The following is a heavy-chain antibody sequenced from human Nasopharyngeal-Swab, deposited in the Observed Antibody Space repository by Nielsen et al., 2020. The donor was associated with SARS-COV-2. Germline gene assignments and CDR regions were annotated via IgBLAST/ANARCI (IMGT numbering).Heavy chain of an antibody. CDR2: ISYDGSNK. J-gene: IGHJ6*02. D-gene: IGHD3-10*01. Sequence: GESPKISCAASGFTFSSYGMHWVRQAPGKGLEWVAVISYDGSNKYYADSVKGRFTISRDNSKNTLYLQMNSLRAEDTAVYYCARDLGGSGRWGWVYYYYGMDVWGQGTTVTVSS. CDR3: ARDLGGSGRWGWVYYYYGMDV. V-gene: IGHV3-30*03. CDR1: GFTFSSYG.